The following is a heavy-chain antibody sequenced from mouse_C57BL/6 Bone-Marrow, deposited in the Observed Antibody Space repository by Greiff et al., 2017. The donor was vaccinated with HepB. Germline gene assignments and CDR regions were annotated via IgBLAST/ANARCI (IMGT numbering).Heavy chain of an antibody. CDR2: IDPENGDT. J-gene: IGHJ1*03. V-gene: IGHV14-4*01. D-gene: IGHD1-1*01. Sequence: EVKLVESGAELVRPGASVKLSCTASGFNIKDDYMHWVKQRPEQGLEWIGWIDPENGDTEYASKFQGKATITADTSSNTAYLQLSSLTSEDTAVYYCTTTVVDFDVWGTGTTVTVSS. CDR3: TTTVVDFDV. CDR1: GFNIKDDY.